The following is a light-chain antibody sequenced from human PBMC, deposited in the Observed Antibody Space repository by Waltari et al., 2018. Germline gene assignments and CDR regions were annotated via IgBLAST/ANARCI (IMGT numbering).Light chain of an antibody. CDR3: QQYNNWPRT. V-gene: IGKV3-15*01. Sequence: EIVMTQSPATLSVSPGERATLSCRASQSVNSDLAWYQQKPGQAPRLLIDGASTRATGIPARFSGSGSGTEFTLTISGLQSEDFAVYYCQQYNNWPRTFGQGTKVEVK. CDR2: GAS. CDR1: QSVNSD. J-gene: IGKJ1*01.